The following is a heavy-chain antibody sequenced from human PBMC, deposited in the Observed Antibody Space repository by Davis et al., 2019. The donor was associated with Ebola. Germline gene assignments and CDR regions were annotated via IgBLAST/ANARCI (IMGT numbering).Heavy chain of an antibody. D-gene: IGHD6-13*01. J-gene: IGHJ5*02. CDR3: AREGVAAAGPGWFDP. Sequence: GESLKISCAASGFTFSSYDIHWVRQAPGKGLEWVSSISSSSSYIYYADSVKGRFTISRDNAKNSLYLQMNSLRAEETAVYYCAREGVAAAGPGWFDPWGQGTLVTVSS. V-gene: IGHV3-21*01. CDR1: GFTFSSYD. CDR2: ISSSSSYI.